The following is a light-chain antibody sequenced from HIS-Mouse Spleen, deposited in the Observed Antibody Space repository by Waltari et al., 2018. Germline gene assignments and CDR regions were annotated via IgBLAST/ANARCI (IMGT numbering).Light chain of an antibody. J-gene: IGKJ3*01. CDR3: MQALQTPFT. Sequence: DIVMTQSPLSLPVTPGEPASISCRSSQSLLHSNGYNYLDWYLQKQGQSPQLLIYLGSNRASGVPGRFSGSGSGTDFTLKISRVEAEDVGVYYCMQALQTPFTFGPGTKVDIK. CDR1: QSLLHSNGYNY. V-gene: IGKV2-28*01. CDR2: LGS.